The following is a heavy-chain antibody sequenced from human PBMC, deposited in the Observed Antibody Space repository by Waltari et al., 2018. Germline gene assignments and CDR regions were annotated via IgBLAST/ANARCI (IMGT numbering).Heavy chain of an antibody. CDR3: ARDPGRTTVTTGDAFDI. CDR2: IYYSGST. CDR1: GGSISSSSYY. Sequence: QLQLQESGPGLVKPSETLSLTCTVPGGSISSSSYYRGWIRQPSGKGLEWIGSIYYSGSTYYNPSLKSRVTISVDTSKNQFSLKLSSVTAADTAVYYCARDPGRTTVTTGDAFDIWGQGTMVTVSS. D-gene: IGHD4-17*01. V-gene: IGHV4-39*07. J-gene: IGHJ3*02.